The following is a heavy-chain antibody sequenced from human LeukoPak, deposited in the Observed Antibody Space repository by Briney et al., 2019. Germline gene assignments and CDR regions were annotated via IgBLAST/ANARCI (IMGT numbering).Heavy chain of an antibody. J-gene: IGHJ4*02. CDR1: GGSISGSY. CDR3: AGGFCSGGSGYLFDS. D-gene: IGHD2-15*01. CDR2: IYSSGST. Sequence: SETLSLTCTVSGGSISGSYWSWIRQPAGKGLEWIGRIYSSGSTNYNPSLKSRVTMSVDTSKNQDSLKLNSVTAADTAVYYCAGGFCSGGSGYLFDSWGQGTLVTVSS. V-gene: IGHV4-4*07.